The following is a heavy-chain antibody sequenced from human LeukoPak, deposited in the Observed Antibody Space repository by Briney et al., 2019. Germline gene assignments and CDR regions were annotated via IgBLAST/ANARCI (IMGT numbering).Heavy chain of an antibody. CDR3: ARDGDILTGYYKGWFDDP. J-gene: IGHJ5*02. D-gene: IGHD3-9*01. Sequence: ASVKVSCKASGYTFTSYGISWVRQAPGQGLGWMGWISAYNGNTNYAQKLQGRVTMTTDTSTSTAYMELRSLRSDDTAVYYCARDGDILTGYYKGWFDDPWGQGTLVTVSS. CDR2: ISAYNGNT. CDR1: GYTFTSYG. V-gene: IGHV1-18*01.